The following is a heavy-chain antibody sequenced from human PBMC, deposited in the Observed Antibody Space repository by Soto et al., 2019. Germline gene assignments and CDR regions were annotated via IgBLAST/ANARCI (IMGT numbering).Heavy chain of an antibody. D-gene: IGHD6-19*01. Sequence: GGSLRLSCAASGFTFSSYGMHWVRQAPGKGLEWVAVIWYDGSNKYYADSVKGRFTISRDNSKNTLYLQMNSLRAEDTAVYYCARDTPSGYSSGWYFAFDIWGQGTMVTVSS. CDR1: GFTFSSYG. CDR3: ARDTPSGYSSGWYFAFDI. V-gene: IGHV3-33*01. CDR2: IWYDGSNK. J-gene: IGHJ3*02.